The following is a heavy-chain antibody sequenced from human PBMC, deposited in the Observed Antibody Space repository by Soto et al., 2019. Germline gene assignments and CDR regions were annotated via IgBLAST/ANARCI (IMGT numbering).Heavy chain of an antibody. J-gene: IGHJ4*02. CDR2: IYYRGNA. CDR1: DDSINSDKYY. D-gene: IGHD3-9*01. Sequence: QLQLQESGPGLVKPSETLSLTCSVSDDSINSDKYYWGWIRQPPGKGLEWIGSIYYRGNAYYNSSLQTRVTISLDKCRSQFSLKLNSVTAADSAVYFCARLEGLATISYTFDFWGPGALVTVSS. CDR3: ARLEGLATISYTFDF. V-gene: IGHV4-39*01.